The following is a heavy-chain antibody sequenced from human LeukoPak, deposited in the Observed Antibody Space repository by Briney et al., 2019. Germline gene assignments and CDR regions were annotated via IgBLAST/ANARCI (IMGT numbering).Heavy chain of an antibody. J-gene: IGHJ4*02. D-gene: IGHD5-24*01. Sequence: GGSLRLSCAASGFTFSSYGMHWVRQAPGKGLEWVAVISYDGSNKYYADSVKGRFTISRDNSKNTLSLQMNSLRPEDTAVYYCSKDQMGSSHYWGQGTLVTVSS. CDR2: ISYDGSNK. CDR3: SKDQMGSSHY. CDR1: GFTFSSYG. V-gene: IGHV3-30*18.